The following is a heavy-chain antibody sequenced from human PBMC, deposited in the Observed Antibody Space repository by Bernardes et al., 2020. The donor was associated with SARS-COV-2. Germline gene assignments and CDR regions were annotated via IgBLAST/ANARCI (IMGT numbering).Heavy chain of an antibody. CDR2: ISGYNGNT. J-gene: IGHJ4*02. D-gene: IGHD1-1*01. CDR3: ALGSGTSVTGENDY. CDR1: RYNLSNYG. Sequence: ASVKVSCKPSRYNLSNYGFRWVRQAPGQGLEWMGWISGYNGNTNYAQKFQDRVTMTTDRSTSTAYMEMRDLRSDDTAVYYCALGSGTSVTGENDYWGQGTLVTVSS. V-gene: IGHV1-18*04.